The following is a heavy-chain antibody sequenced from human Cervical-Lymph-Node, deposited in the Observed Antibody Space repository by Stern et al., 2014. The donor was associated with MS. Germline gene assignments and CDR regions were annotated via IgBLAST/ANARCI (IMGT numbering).Heavy chain of an antibody. CDR1: GASITSYY. J-gene: IGHJ2*01. Sequence: QVPLXXSGPGLLRPSETLSLTCTVSGASITSYYWSWIRQPPGKGLEWIGYIYYSGTTNYNASLKGRVAISLHXSKTQFSLRXSXXTAADTAVYYXXXXXXXWG. CDR3: XXXXXX. V-gene: IGHV4-59*01. CDR2: IYYSGTT.